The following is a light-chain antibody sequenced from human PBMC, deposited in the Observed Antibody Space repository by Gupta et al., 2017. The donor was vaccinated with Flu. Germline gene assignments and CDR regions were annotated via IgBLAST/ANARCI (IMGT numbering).Light chain of an antibody. CDR2: EVS. CDR3: SSYTGSVTL. V-gene: IGLV2-14*01. J-gene: IGLJ3*02. Sequence: QSALTQPASVSGSPGQSITISCTGTSSDIGGYNYVSWYQQYPGKVPKLMIYEVSYRPSGISDRFSGSKSGNTASLTISGLQAEDEADYYGSSYTGSVTLFGGGTKLTVL. CDR1: SSDIGGYNY.